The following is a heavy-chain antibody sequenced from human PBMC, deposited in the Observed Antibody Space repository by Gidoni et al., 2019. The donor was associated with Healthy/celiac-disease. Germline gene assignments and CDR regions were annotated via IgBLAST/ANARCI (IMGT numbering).Heavy chain of an antibody. Sequence: EVQLLEYGGGLVQPGGSLRLSCAASGFPFSSYAMSWVRQAPGKGLGWVSAISGSGGSTYYADSVKGRFTISRDNSKNTLYLQMNSLRAEDTAVYYCAKGEWELRSSVDYWGQGTLVTVSS. V-gene: IGHV3-23*01. CDR2: ISGSGGST. CDR1: GFPFSSYA. CDR3: AKGEWELRSSVDY. D-gene: IGHD1-26*01. J-gene: IGHJ4*02.